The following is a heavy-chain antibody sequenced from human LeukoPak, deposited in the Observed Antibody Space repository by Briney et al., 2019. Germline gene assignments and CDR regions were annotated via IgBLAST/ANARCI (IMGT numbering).Heavy chain of an antibody. J-gene: IGHJ4*02. Sequence: SETLSLTCTVSGGSISSYYWSWIRQPAGKGLEWIGRIYTSGSTNYSPSLKSRVTMSVDRSKNQFSLKLSSVTAADTAVYYCARLYGSGSYISYYFDYWGQGTLVTVSS. D-gene: IGHD3-10*01. CDR1: GGSISSYY. CDR3: ARLYGSGSYISYYFDY. CDR2: IYTSGST. V-gene: IGHV4-4*07.